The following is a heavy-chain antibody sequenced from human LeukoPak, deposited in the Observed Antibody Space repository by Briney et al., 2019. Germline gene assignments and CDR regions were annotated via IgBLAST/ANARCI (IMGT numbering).Heavy chain of an antibody. J-gene: IGHJ4*02. CDR2: IKLDGSDR. V-gene: IGHV3-7*01. CDR1: GFTFRNYG. Sequence: GGSLRLSCAASGFTFRNYGMSWVRQVPGKGLEWLANIKLDGSDRHYADSVKDRFTISRDNAKNSLFLQMDSPTAADTAVYYCARDDSGPRDKYYYQTTGFFSRPYYLDYWGQGALVTVSS. CDR3: ARDDSGPRDKYYYQTTGFFSRPYYLDY. D-gene: IGHD3-10*01.